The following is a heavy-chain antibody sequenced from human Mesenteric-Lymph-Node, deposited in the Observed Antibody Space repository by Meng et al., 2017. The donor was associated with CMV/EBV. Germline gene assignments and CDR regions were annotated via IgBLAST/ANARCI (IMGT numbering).Heavy chain of an antibody. Sequence: GSLRLSCTVSGASVSTYYWSWIRRPPGKGLEWIGYLYSSGSTNYNPSLKSRVTISIDTSKNQFSLKLSSVTAADTAVYYCARSYNSYYYYGMDVWGQGTTVTVSS. CDR2: LYSSGST. CDR1: GASVSTYY. J-gene: IGHJ6*02. CDR3: ARSYNSYYYYGMDV. V-gene: IGHV4-59*02. D-gene: IGHD1-20*01.